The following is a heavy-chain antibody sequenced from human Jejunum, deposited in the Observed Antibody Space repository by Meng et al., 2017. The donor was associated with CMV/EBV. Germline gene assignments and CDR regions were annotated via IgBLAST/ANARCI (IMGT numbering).Heavy chain of an antibody. V-gene: IGHV1-18*01. J-gene: IGHJ4*02. Sequence: GYTFSSYDISWVRQAPGQGLEWMGWISTYNGNTNYAPNLQGRVTITADRVTKTAYMELRSLRSDDTAVYYCARVSSSDLSSPLDYWGQGTLVTVSS. CDR2: ISTYNGNT. CDR1: GYTFSSYD. CDR3: ARVSSSDLSSPLDY.